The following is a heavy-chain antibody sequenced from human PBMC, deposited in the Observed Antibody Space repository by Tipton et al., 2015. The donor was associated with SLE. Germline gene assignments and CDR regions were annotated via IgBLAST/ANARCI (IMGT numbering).Heavy chain of an antibody. CDR1: GGSISSSSYY. Sequence: LSLTCTVSGGSISSSSYYWGWIRQPPGKGLEWIGSIYYSGSTYYNPSLKSRVTISVDTSKNQFSLKLSSVTAADTAVYYCARHGAGPDILHWFDPWGQGTLVTVSS. D-gene: IGHD2-21*02. CDR3: ARHGAGPDILHWFDP. V-gene: IGHV4-39*01. CDR2: IYYSGST. J-gene: IGHJ5*02.